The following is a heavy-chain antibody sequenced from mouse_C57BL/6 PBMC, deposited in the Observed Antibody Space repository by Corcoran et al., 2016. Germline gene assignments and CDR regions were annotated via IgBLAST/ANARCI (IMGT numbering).Heavy chain of an antibody. Sequence: QVQLKQSGAELVRPGASVKLSCKASGYTFTDYYINWVRQRPGQGLEWIARIYPGSGNTYYNEKFKGKATLTAEKSSSTAYMQLSSLTSEDSAVYFCARRGVITPYWYFDVGGTGTTVTVSS. V-gene: IGHV1-76*01. D-gene: IGHD1-1*01. J-gene: IGHJ1*03. CDR3: ARRGVITPYWYFDV. CDR2: IYPGSGNT. CDR1: GYTFTDYY.